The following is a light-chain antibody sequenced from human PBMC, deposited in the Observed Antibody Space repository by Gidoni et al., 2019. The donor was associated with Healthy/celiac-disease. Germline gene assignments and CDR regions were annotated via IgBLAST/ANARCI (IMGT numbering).Light chain of an antibody. J-gene: IGLJ2*01. V-gene: IGLV2-8*01. CDR2: EVS. Sequence: QSALTQPPSASXSPGQSVTISRTGTSSDVGGYNYVSWYQQHPGKAPKLMIYEVSKRPSGGPDRFSGSKSGNTASLTVSGLQAEDEADYYCSSYAGSNNFGVVFGGGXKLTVL. CDR1: SSDVGGYNY. CDR3: SSYAGSNNFGVV.